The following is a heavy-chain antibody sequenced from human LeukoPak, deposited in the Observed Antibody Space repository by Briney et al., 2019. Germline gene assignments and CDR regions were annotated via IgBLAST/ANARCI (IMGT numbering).Heavy chain of an antibody. V-gene: IGHV3-66*02. CDR3: ARSMSGELLGEYYFDY. D-gene: IGHD1-26*01. CDR1: GFTVSSNY. CDR2: IYSGGST. J-gene: IGHJ4*02. Sequence: PGGSLRLSCAASGFTVSSNYMSWVRQAPGKGLEWVSVIYSGGSTYYADSVKGRFTNSRDNSKNTLYLQMNSLRAEDTAVYYCARSMSGELLGEYYFDYWGQGTLVTVPS.